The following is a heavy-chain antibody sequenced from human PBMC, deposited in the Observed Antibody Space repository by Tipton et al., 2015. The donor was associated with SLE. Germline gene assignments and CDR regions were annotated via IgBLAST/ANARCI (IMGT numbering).Heavy chain of an antibody. CDR3: ARGVANYYYFYYMDV. D-gene: IGHD2-15*01. J-gene: IGHJ6*03. V-gene: IGHV4-59*04. CDR2: IYHSGST. Sequence: TLSLTCSVSGGSISTNYWIWIRQPPGKGLEWIGYIYHSGSTYYNPSLKSRVTMSLDTSNNQFSLMLSSVTAADTAVYYCARGVANYYYFYYMDVWGEGTTVTVSS. CDR1: GGSISTNY.